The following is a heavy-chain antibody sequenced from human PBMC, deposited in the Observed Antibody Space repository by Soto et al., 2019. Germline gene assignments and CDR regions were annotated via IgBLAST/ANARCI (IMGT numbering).Heavy chain of an antibody. CDR1: GYTFTRYD. CDR2: MNPSTGNT. D-gene: IGHD6-19*01. J-gene: IGHJ5*02. CDR3: ARGRIIVAGGFDP. V-gene: IGHV1-8*01. Sequence: ASVKVTCQASGYTFTRYDIIWVRPATGQGLEWMGWMNPSTGNTDSAEKFQGRLTMTRNTSISTVYMELSSLSFEDTAVYYCARGRIIVAGGFDPWGQGTLVTVSS.